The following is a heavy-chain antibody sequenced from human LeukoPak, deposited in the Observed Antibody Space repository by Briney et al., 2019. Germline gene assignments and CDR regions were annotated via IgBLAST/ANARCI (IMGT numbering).Heavy chain of an antibody. J-gene: IGHJ4*02. CDR3: ARGSSAIFGVVTPLDY. Sequence: ASVKVSCKASGYTFSTYFIHWGRQAPGQGLEWMGIINPSGGSTTYSQKFQRRVAMTRDMSTSTVYMEVSSLRSEDTAVYYCARGSSAIFGVVTPLDYWGQGTLVTVSS. V-gene: IGHV1-46*01. D-gene: IGHD3-3*01. CDR1: GYTFSTYF. CDR2: INPSGGST.